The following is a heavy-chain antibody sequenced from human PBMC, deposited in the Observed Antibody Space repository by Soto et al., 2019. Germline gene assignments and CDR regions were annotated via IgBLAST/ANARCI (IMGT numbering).Heavy chain of an antibody. CDR2: ISSSSSTI. Sequence: HPGGSLRLSCAASGFTFSSYSMNWVRQAPGKGLEWVSYISSSSSTIYYADSVKGRFTISRDNSKNSLYLQMSSLRDEDTAVYYCVTQSGYYYGSELDYWGQGTLVTVSS. V-gene: IGHV3-48*02. J-gene: IGHJ4*02. CDR3: VTQSGYYYGSELDY. D-gene: IGHD3-10*01. CDR1: GFTFSSYS.